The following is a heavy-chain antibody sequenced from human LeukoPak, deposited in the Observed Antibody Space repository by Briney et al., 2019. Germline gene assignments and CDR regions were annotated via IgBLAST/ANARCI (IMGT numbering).Heavy chain of an antibody. CDR1: GGSFGPYY. CDR3: ARTYNNLQIFDS. D-gene: IGHD1-14*01. Sequence: TSETLSLTCDVYGGSFGPYYWGWIRQPPGKGLEWIGEVNHSGSPNYNPSLKSRVTISVDTSKNQFSLRLNSVTAADTAFYSCARTYNNLQIFDSWGQGTLVTVSS. CDR2: VNHSGSP. J-gene: IGHJ4*02. V-gene: IGHV4-34*01.